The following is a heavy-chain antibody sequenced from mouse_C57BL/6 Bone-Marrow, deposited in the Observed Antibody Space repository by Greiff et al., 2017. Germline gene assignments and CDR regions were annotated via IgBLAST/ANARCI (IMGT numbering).Heavy chain of an antibody. Sequence: QVQLQQPGAELVRPGSSVKLSCKASGYTFTSYWMDWVKQRPGQGLEWIGNIYPSDSETHYNQKFKDKATLNVDKSSSTAYMQLSSLTSEDSAVYYGASYYYGSTYYFDYWGQGTTLTVSS. V-gene: IGHV1-61*01. CDR1: GYTFTSYW. J-gene: IGHJ2*01. CDR3: ASYYYGSTYYFDY. D-gene: IGHD1-1*01. CDR2: IYPSDSET.